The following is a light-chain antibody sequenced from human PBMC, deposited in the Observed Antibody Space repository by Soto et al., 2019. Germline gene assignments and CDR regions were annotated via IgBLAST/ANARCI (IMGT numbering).Light chain of an antibody. CDR1: QSISSN. CDR3: QQYGSLSWT. V-gene: IGKV3-20*01. CDR2: DAS. Sequence: EIVMTQSPATLSVSPGERATLSCRASQSISSNLVWYQQKAGQAPRLLIYDASNRATGIPDRFSGSGSGTDFTLTISRLEPEDFAVYYCQQYGSLSWTFGQGTKVDIK. J-gene: IGKJ1*01.